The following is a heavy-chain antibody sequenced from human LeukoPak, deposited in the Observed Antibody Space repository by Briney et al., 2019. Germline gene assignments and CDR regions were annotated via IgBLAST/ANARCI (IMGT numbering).Heavy chain of an antibody. CDR1: GFTFSSYA. CDR2: ISSSGSII. J-gene: IGHJ4*02. V-gene: IGHV3-48*03. Sequence: PGRSLRLSCAASGFTFSSYAMYWVRQAPGKGLEWVSHISSSGSIIYYADSVKGRFTISRDNAKNSLYLQMNSLRAEDTALYYCARWGDIATAGDYWGQGTLATVSS. CDR3: ARWGDIATAGDY. D-gene: IGHD6-13*01.